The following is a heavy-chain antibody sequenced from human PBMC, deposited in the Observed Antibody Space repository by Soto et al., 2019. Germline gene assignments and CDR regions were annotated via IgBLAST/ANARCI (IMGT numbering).Heavy chain of an antibody. V-gene: IGHV4-39*01. Sequence: SETLSLTCTVSGGAIISNNYYWGWIRQPPGKGLEWIGSMYYDGSTYYNPSLKSRVSISVDTSKNQLSLNLSSVTAADTAVFYCARCSGYNYYYGMDLWGQGTTVTVSS. CDR3: ARCSGYNYYYGMDL. CDR1: GGAIISNNYY. CDR2: MYYDGST. J-gene: IGHJ6*02. D-gene: IGHD3-10*02.